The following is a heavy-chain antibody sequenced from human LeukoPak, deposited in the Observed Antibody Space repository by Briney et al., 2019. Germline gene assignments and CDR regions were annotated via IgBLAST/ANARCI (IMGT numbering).Heavy chain of an antibody. D-gene: IGHD2-8*01. J-gene: IGHJ5*02. V-gene: IGHV4-59*08. Sequence: SETLSLTCTVSGGSISSYYWSWIRQPPGKGLEWVGHISYSGGTKYNPSLQSRVTISIDTSKNQFSLNLSSVTAADTAVYYCARRVIMSAAGVPDTWLDPWGQGILVTVSS. CDR2: ISYSGGT. CDR1: GGSISSYY. CDR3: ARRVIMSAAGVPDTWLDP.